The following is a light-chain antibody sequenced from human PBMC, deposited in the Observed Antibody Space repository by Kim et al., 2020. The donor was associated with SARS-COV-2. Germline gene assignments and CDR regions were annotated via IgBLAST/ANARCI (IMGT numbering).Light chain of an antibody. CDR2: WAS. CDR3: QQYYSTPIT. CDR1: QSVLYTSNNKKY. V-gene: IGKV4-1*01. J-gene: IGKJ5*01. Sequence: DIVMTQSPDSLAVSLGERATINCKSSQSVLYTSNNKKYLAWYQQKPRQPPKLLIYWASTRESGVPDRFSGSGSGTDFTLTIDSLQAEDVAVYYCQQYYSTPITFGQGTRLEIK.